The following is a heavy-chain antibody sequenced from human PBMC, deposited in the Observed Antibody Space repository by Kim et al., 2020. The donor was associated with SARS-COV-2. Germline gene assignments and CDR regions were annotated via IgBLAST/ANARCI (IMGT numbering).Heavy chain of an antibody. CDR3: AREPRGGYYGMDV. Sequence: PGSVKGRLTISRENAKNSLYLQMNSLRVGDTAVYYCAREPRGGYYGMDVWGQGTTVTVSS. J-gene: IGHJ6*02. D-gene: IGHD3-10*01. V-gene: IGHV3-13*01.